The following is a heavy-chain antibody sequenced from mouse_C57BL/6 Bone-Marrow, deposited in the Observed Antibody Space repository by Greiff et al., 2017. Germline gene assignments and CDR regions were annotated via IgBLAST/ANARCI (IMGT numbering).Heavy chain of an antibody. CDR1: GFTFSSYA. D-gene: IGHD2-3*01. Sequence: EVMLVESGEGLVKPGGSLKLSCAASGFTFSSYAMSWVRQTPEKRLEWVAYISSGGDYIYYADTVKGRFTISRDNARNTLYLQMSSLKSEDTAMYYCTREVGGYYVRYFDYWGQGTTLTVSS. CDR2: ISSGGDYI. J-gene: IGHJ2*01. V-gene: IGHV5-9-1*02. CDR3: TREVGGYYVRYFDY.